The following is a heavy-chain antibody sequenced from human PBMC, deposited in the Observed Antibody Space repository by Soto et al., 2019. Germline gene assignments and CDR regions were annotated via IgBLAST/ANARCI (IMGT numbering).Heavy chain of an antibody. D-gene: IGHD3-10*02. CDR3: ARVFGPVIRNYMDV. CDR1: GYTFTSYG. CDR2: ISAYNGNT. J-gene: IGHJ6*03. Sequence: ASVKVSCKASGYTFTSYGISWVRQAPGQGLEWMGWISAYNGNTNYAQKLQGRVTMTTDTSTSTAYMELRSLRSDDTAVYYCARVFGPVIRNYMDVWGKGTTVTVSS. V-gene: IGHV1-18*01.